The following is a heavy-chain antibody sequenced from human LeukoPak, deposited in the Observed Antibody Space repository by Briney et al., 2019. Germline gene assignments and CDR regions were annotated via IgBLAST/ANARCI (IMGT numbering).Heavy chain of an antibody. CDR1: GGSFSGYY. CDR3: ARRAAWTYYFDY. D-gene: IGHD3/OR15-3a*01. V-gene: IGHV4-34*01. CDR2: INHSGST. Sequence: SETLSLTCAVYGGSFSGYYWSWICQPPGKGLEWIGEINHSGSTNYNPSLKSRVTISVDTSKNQFSLKLSSVTAADTAVYYCARRAAWTYYFDYWGQGTLVTVSS. J-gene: IGHJ4*02.